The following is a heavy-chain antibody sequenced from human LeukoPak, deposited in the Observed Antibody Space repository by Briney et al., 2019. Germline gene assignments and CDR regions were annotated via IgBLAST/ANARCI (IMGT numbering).Heavy chain of an antibody. D-gene: IGHD3-22*01. CDR2: VKQDESEK. Sequence: GGSLRLSCAGSGFTFNYWMTWVRQAPGKGLEWVANVKQDESEKHYVDSVKGRFTISRDNAKSSLYLRMDSLRVEDTAVYYCARDRDYHDDRTDYYYDAFDIWGQGTTVTVSS. V-gene: IGHV3-7*01. CDR3: ARDRDYHDDRTDYYYDAFDI. J-gene: IGHJ3*02. CDR1: GFTFNYW.